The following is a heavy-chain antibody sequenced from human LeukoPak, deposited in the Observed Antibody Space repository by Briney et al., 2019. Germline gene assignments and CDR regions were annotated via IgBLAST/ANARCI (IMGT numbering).Heavy chain of an antibody. CDR2: ITDNGAHT. CDR3: ATVGGSCSSSNCFAYFAY. V-gene: IGHV3-23*01. D-gene: IGHD2-2*01. Sequence: AGSLRLSCAASGFTISNSDMTWLRQAPGKGLDWVSIITDNGAHTFYAYSVKGRFTISRDTSENPLYLQMNSLRADDTAVYYCATVGGSCSSSNCFAYFAYWGQGTLLTVSS. CDR1: GFTISNSD. J-gene: IGHJ4*02.